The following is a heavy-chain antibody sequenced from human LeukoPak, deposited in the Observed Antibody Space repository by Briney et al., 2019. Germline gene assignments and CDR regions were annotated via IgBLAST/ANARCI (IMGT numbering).Heavy chain of an antibody. Sequence: PGGSLRLSCAASGFTFSAYSMNWVRQAPEKGLEWVSYIGSSSSPIYYADPVKGRFTISRDNAKNSLYLQMDSLRAEDTAVYYCARDQAYSFDYWGQGTLVTVSS. CDR1: GFTFSAYS. D-gene: IGHD4-11*01. CDR3: ARDQAYSFDY. V-gene: IGHV3-48*01. CDR2: IGSSSSPI. J-gene: IGHJ4*02.